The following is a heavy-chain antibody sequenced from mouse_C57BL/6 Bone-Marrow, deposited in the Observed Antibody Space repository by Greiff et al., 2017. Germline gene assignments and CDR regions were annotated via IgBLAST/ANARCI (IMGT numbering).Heavy chain of an antibody. V-gene: IGHV10-3*01. D-gene: IGHD3-1*01. CDR1: GFTFNTYA. Sequence: GGGLVQPKGSLKLSCAASGFTFNTYAMHWVRQAPGKGLAWVARIRSKSSNYATYYADSVKDRFTISRDDSQSMLYLQMNNLKTEDTVMYYSVRERGPKAHLSDGRDYWGQGTSVTVSA. J-gene: IGHJ4*01. CDR2: IRSKSSNYAT. CDR3: VRERGPKAHLSDGRDY.